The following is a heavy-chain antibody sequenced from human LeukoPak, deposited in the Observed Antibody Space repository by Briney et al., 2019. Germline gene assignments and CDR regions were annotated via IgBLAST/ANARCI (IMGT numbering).Heavy chain of an antibody. CDR1: GGSISSSSYY. V-gene: IGHV4-39*01. Sequence: PSETLSLTCTVSGGSISSSSYYWGGIRQPPGKGLEWIGSIYYSGNTYYNPSLKSRVTISIDTSKNQFSLKLSSVTAADTAVYYCANSANYGGNSGYFDYWGQGTLVTVSS. CDR3: ANSANYGGNSGYFDY. D-gene: IGHD4-23*01. J-gene: IGHJ4*02. CDR2: IYYSGNT.